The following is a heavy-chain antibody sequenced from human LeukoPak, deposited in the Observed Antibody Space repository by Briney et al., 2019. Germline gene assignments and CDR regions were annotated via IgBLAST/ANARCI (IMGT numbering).Heavy chain of an antibody. J-gene: IGHJ4*02. CDR3: ARVGKSGSYPFDY. V-gene: IGHV3-7*05. CDR2: IKQDGSEQ. Sequence: GGSLRLSCAASGFTFNSYWMTWVRQAPGRGLEWLANIKQDGSEQYYVDSVKGRFTISRDNAKNLLYLQMNSLRAGDTAVYYCARVGKSGSYPFDYWGQGSLVTVSS. CDR1: GFTFNSYW. D-gene: IGHD1-26*01.